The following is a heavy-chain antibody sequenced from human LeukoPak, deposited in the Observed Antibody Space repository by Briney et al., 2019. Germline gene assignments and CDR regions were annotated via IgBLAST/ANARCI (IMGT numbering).Heavy chain of an antibody. D-gene: IGHD2-8*01. V-gene: IGHV4-59*01. J-gene: IGHJ4*02. CDR1: GGSISSYY. CDR3: ASLKGGVVDY. Sequence: SETLSLTCTVSGGSISSYYWSWIRQPPGKGLEWIGYIYYSGSTNYNPSLKSRVTISVDTSKNQFSLKLSSVTAADTAVYYCASLKGGVVDYWGQGTLVTVSS. CDR2: IYYSGST.